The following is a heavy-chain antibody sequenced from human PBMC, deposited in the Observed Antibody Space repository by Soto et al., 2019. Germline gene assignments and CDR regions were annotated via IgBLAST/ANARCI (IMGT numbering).Heavy chain of an antibody. J-gene: IGHJ5*02. Sequence: QVQLVQSGAEVKKPGAAEKVSCKASGYTFTSYGISWVRQAPGQGVEWMGWISAYNGNTNYAQKLQGRVTMTTETTKSTAYKELRSLRSDDTDVEYCARRSGYLCGWFKKGGNWFDPWGQGTLVTVSS. CDR3: ARRSGYLCGWFKKGGNWFDP. CDR2: ISAYNGNT. D-gene: IGHD6-19*01. CDR1: GYTFTSYG. V-gene: IGHV1-18*01.